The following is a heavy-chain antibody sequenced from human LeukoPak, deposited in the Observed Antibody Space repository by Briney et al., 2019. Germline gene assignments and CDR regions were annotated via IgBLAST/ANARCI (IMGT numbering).Heavy chain of an antibody. Sequence: SETLSLTCTVSGGSISSDYWSWIRQPPGKGLEWIGYIHYSGSTNYTPSLKSRVTISVDTSKNQFSLKLSSVTAADTAVYYCSRRGRDYDILTGYSYYYGLDVWGQGTTVTVSS. CDR3: SRRGRDYDILTGYSYYYGLDV. J-gene: IGHJ6*02. CDR2: IHYSGST. V-gene: IGHV4-59*01. D-gene: IGHD3-9*01. CDR1: GGSISSDY.